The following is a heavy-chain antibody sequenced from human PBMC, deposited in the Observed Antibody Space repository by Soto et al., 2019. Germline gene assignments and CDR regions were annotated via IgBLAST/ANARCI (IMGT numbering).Heavy chain of an antibody. J-gene: IGHJ4*02. CDR3: ARYCSSTSCPNPTFDY. V-gene: IGHV1-69*02. CDR2: IIPILGIA. Sequence: QVQLVQSGAEVKKPGSSVKVSCKASGGTFSSYTISWVRQAPGQGLEWMGRIIPILGIANYAQKFQGRVTITEDKSTSTAYMELSSLRSEDTAVYYCARYCSSTSCPNPTFDYWGQGTLVTVSS. D-gene: IGHD2-2*01. CDR1: GGTFSSYT.